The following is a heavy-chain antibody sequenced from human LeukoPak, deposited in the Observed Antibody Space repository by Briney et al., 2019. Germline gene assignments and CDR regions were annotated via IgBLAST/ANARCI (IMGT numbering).Heavy chain of an antibody. D-gene: IGHD5-12*01. J-gene: IGHJ4*02. CDR1: GGSISSYY. Sequence: SETLSLTCTVSGGSISSYYWSWIRQPPGKGLEWIGYIYYSGSTNYNPSLKSRVTISVDTSKIQFSLQLSSVTAADTAVYYCARRRGYSGYDWGFDYWGQGTLVTVSS. CDR2: IYYSGST. V-gene: IGHV4-59*01. CDR3: ARRRGYSGYDWGFDY.